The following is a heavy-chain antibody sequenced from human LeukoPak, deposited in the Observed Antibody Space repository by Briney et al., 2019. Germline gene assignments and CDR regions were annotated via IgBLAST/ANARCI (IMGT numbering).Heavy chain of an antibody. Sequence: GGALRLSCSASGFTFNIYALHWVRQAPAKGLEYVSGLSSNGGNTSSADSVKGRFTISRDNSKNTLYLQMSNLRPEDPAVYYCVKDSGTAYYYDYWGQGTLVTVSS. J-gene: IGHJ4*02. V-gene: IGHV3-64D*09. D-gene: IGHD6-25*01. CDR2: LSSNGGNT. CDR3: VKDSGTAYYYDY. CDR1: GFTFNIYA.